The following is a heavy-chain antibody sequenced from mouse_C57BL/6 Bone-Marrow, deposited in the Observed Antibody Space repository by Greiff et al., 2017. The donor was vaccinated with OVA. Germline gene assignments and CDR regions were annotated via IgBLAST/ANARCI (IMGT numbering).Heavy chain of an antibody. CDR1: GYTFTSYW. Sequence: EVQLQQSGTVLARPGASVKMSCKTSGYTFTSYWMHWVKQRPGQGLEWIGAIYPGNSDTSYNQKFKGKAKLTAVTSASTAYMELSSLTNEDSAVYYCTRPDDYGWFAYWGQGTLVTVSA. CDR2: IYPGNSDT. J-gene: IGHJ3*01. CDR3: TRPDDYGWFAY. D-gene: IGHD2-4*01. V-gene: IGHV1-5*01.